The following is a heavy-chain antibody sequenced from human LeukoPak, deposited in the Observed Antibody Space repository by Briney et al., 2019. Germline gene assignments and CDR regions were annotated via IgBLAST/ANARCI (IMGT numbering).Heavy chain of an antibody. J-gene: IGHJ4*02. V-gene: IGHV4-39*02. Sequence: SETLSLTCTVSGDSISRSTYYWAWIRQPPGKGLEWIGSVYYGRSPYFNPSLESRATISVDTSKNHFSLKMSSVTAADTAVYYCARSSGTGTFSYWGPGTLVTVSS. CDR2: VYYGRSP. D-gene: IGHD6-25*01. CDR3: ARSSGTGTFSY. CDR1: GDSISRSTYY.